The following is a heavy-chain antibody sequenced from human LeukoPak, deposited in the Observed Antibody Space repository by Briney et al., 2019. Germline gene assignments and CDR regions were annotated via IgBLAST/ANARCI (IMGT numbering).Heavy chain of an antibody. CDR1: GFTFSSYA. CDR2: ISSSRFYI. Sequence: GGSLRLSCAASGFTFSSYAMSWVRQAPGKGLEWVSSISSSRFYIYYADSMKGRFTISRDNAKNSLYLHMNSLRAEDTAVYYCARGVTIFGVTQYYFDYWGQGTLVTVSS. J-gene: IGHJ4*02. CDR3: ARGVTIFGVTQYYFDY. D-gene: IGHD3-3*01. V-gene: IGHV3-21*01.